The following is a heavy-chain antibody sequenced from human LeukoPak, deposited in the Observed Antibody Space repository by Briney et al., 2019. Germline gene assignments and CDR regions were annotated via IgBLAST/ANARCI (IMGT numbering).Heavy chain of an antibody. CDR3: ARAHRGDYYHYYMDV. CDR1: GFTFSSYA. D-gene: IGHD1-14*01. J-gene: IGHJ6*03. V-gene: IGHV3-30*01. CDR2: ISPDESKA. Sequence: GGSLRLSCAAAGFTFSSYALHWVRQAPGKGLDWVAVISPDESKAFYANSVKGRFTISRDNSKNTLYLQMNSLGAEDTAVYYCARAHRGDYYHYYMDVWGKGTTVTVSS.